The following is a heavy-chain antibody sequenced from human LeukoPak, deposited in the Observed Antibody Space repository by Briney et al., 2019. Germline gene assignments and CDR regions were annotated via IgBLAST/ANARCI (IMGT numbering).Heavy chain of an antibody. CDR1: GFTFSDYY. J-gene: IGHJ6*03. D-gene: IGHD1-7*01. CDR2: ISSSGSTI. V-gene: IGHV3-11*04. Sequence: PGGSLRLSCAASGFTFSDYYMSWIRQAPGKGLEWVSYISSSGSTIYYADSVKGQFTISRDNAKNSLYLQMNSLRAEDTAVYYCARGPITGTTSLYYYYYMDVWGKGTTVTVSS. CDR3: ARGPITGTTSLYYYYYMDV.